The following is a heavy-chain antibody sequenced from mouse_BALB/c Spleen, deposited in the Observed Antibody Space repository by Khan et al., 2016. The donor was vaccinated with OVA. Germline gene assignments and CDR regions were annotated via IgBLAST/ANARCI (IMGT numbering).Heavy chain of an antibody. J-gene: IGHJ4*01. Sequence: QVQLQQSGAELAKPGASVKMSCKASGYTFTSYWMHWVKQRPGQGLEWIGYINPSTGYTEYNQKFKDKATLTTDESSSTAYMQLSSLTSEDSAVHYCAASILVYYSLDYWGQRTSVTVSS. CDR3: AASILVYYSLDY. V-gene: IGHV1-7*01. CDR1: GYTFTSYW. CDR2: INPSTGYT. D-gene: IGHD6-1*01.